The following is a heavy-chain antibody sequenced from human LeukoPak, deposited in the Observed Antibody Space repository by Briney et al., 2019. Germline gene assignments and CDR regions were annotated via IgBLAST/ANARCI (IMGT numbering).Heavy chain of an antibody. V-gene: IGHV1-18*01. CDR2: ISAYNGNT. Sequence: ASVKVSCKASGYTFTSYGISWVRQAPGQGLEWMGWISAYNGNTNYAQKLQGRVTMTTDTSTSTAYMELRSLRSDDTAVYYCARGMQLWLEYVGYYFDYWGQGTLVTVSS. J-gene: IGHJ4*02. CDR1: GYTFTSYG. D-gene: IGHD5-18*01. CDR3: ARGMQLWLEYVGYYFDY.